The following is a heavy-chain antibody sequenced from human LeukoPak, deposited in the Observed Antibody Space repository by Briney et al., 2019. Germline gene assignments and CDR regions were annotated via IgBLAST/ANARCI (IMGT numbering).Heavy chain of an antibody. CDR3: AADSLGRNWYFDL. J-gene: IGHJ2*01. V-gene: IGHV1-58*02. CDR1: GFTFTSSA. Sequence: SVKVSCKAYGFTFTSSAMQWVRQARGQRLEWIGWIVVGSGNTNYAQKFQERVTITRDMSTSTAYMELSSLRSEDTAVYYCAADSLGRNWYFDLWGRGTLVTVSS. CDR2: IVVGSGNT. D-gene: IGHD2/OR15-2a*01.